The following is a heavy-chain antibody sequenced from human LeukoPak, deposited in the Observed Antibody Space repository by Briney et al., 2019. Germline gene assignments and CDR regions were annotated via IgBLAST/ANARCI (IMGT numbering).Heavy chain of an antibody. V-gene: IGHV3-15*01. Sequence: GGSLRLSCTASGFTFIKGWMSWVRQAPGKGLEWVGRVKSKSDGGTIDYGAPVKGRFAISRDDSKNMLYLQMNSLQTEDTAVYYCTTDRGIAVRPLFDYWGQGTLVTVSS. CDR1: GFTFIKGW. J-gene: IGHJ4*02. CDR3: TTDRGIAVRPLFDY. CDR2: VKSKSDGGTI. D-gene: IGHD6-19*01.